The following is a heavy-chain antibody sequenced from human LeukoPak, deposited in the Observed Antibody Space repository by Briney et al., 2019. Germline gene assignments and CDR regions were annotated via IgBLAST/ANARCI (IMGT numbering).Heavy chain of an antibody. D-gene: IGHD6-6*01. CDR2: ISSDGTNP. Sequence: GGSLRLSCAASGFTFRNYAMTWVRQAPGAGLDWVAVISSDGTNPYHAESVRGRFTISRDNSKNTLYLQMHFLRLDDTAIYYCARAQAISAADFWGQGALVTVSS. J-gene: IGHJ4*02. V-gene: IGHV3-30-3*01. CDR1: GFTFRNYA. CDR3: ARAQAISAADF.